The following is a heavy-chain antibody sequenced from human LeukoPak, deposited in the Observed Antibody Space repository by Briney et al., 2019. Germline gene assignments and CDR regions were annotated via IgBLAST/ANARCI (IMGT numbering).Heavy chain of an antibody. Sequence: PGGSLRLSCAASGFTFSDYYMSWIRQAAGKGLEWVSYISSSGSTIYYADSVKGRFTISRDNAKNSLYLQMNSLRAEGTAVYYCARVYSSGWYGGFFVYWGQGTLVTVSS. CDR2: ISSSGSTI. CDR1: GFTFSDYY. J-gene: IGHJ4*02. CDR3: ARVYSSGWYGGFFVY. D-gene: IGHD6-19*01. V-gene: IGHV3-11*01.